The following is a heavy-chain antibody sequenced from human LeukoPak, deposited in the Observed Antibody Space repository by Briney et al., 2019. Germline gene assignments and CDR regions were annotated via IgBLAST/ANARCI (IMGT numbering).Heavy chain of an antibody. V-gene: IGHV3-23*01. CDR1: GFTFSSHG. CDR3: AKDSGWIEFDD. J-gene: IGHJ4*02. Sequence: GGSLRLSCAASGFTFSSHGMNWVRQAPGKGLEWASGLSPSGDKTYYADSVKGRFTISRDNSKNTVYLQMNSLGAEDSAVYYCAKDSGWIEFDDWGQGTLVTVSS. CDR2: LSPSGDKT. D-gene: IGHD2-2*03.